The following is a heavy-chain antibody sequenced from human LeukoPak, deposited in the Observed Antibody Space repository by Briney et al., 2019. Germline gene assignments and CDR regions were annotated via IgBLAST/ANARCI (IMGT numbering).Heavy chain of an antibody. CDR2: IYSGGST. J-gene: IGHJ4*02. Sequence: GRSLRLSCAASGFTVSSNYMSWVRQAPGKGLEWVSVIYSGGSTYYADSVKGRFTISRDNSKNTLYLQMNSLRAEDTAVYYCARAPFYGDFFFDYWGQGTLVTVSS. D-gene: IGHD4-17*01. V-gene: IGHV3-53*01. CDR3: ARAPFYGDFFFDY. CDR1: GFTVSSNY.